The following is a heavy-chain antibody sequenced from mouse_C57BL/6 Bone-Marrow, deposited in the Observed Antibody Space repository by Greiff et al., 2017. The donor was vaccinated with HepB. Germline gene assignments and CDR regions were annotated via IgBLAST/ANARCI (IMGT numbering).Heavy chain of an antibody. CDR3: TAQALYYAMDY. Sequence: VQLQQSGAELVRPGASVTLSCKASGYTFTDYEMHWVKQTPVHGLEWIGAIDPETGGTAYNQKFKGKAILTADKSSSTAYMERRRLSSEDSAVYYLTAQALYYAMDYWGQGTSVTVSS. CDR2: IDPETGGT. J-gene: IGHJ4*01. D-gene: IGHD3-2*02. V-gene: IGHV1-15*01. CDR1: GYTFTDYE.